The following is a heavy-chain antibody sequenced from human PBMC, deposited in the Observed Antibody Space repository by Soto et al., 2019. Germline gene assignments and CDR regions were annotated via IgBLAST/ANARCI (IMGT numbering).Heavy chain of an antibody. D-gene: IGHD4-17*01. CDR1: GYTFTSYG. V-gene: IGHV1-18*01. J-gene: IGHJ4*02. CDR3: ARKNDYGDFDY. Sequence: QVRLVQSGAEVKKPGASVKVSCKASGYTFTSYGISWVRQAPGQGLEWMGWISAYSGNTNYAQKLQGRVTMTTDTSPSTADMDLRSLRSDDTAVYYCARKNDYGDFDYWGQGTLVTVSS. CDR2: ISAYSGNT.